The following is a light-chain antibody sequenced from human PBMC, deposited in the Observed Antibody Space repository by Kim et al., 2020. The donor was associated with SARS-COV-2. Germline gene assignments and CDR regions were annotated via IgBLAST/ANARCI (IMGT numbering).Light chain of an antibody. CDR1: NIGGIH. J-gene: IGLJ3*02. V-gene: IGLV3-9*01. Sequence: SGALGQTAKISCGGSNIGGIHVHLYQQKPGQAPVTVIYSNNNLPSGIPERFSGSNSGDTATLTITRAQAGDEADYYCQVWDSNTVVFGGGTQLTVL. CDR3: QVWDSNTVV. CDR2: SNN.